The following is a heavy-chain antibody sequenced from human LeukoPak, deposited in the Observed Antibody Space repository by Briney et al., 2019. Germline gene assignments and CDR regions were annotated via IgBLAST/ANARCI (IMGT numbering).Heavy chain of an antibody. CDR2: INNVRSHI. CDR3: LTVVETTIAAFDI. Sequence: PGGSLRLSCAASGFTFSTSAMNWVRQAPGKGLEWVSSINNVRSHIYYADSVRGRFTISRDNANNVLYLQMNSLRAEDTAVYYCLTVVETTIAAFDIWGQGTMVTVSS. CDR1: GFTFSTSA. V-gene: IGHV3-21*06. D-gene: IGHD1-26*01. J-gene: IGHJ3*02.